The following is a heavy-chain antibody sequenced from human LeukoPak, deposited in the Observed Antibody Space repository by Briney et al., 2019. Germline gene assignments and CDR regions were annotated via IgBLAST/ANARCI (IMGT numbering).Heavy chain of an antibody. V-gene: IGHV3-7*01. CDR3: AELGITMIGGV. CDR1: GFAFSTYW. Sequence: GGSLRLSCAASGFAFSTYWMSWVRQAPGKGLEWVANIKQDGNEKYYVDSVKGRFTISRDNAKNSLYLQMNSLRAEDTAVYYCAELGITMIGGVWGKGTTVTISS. CDR2: IKQDGNEK. D-gene: IGHD3-10*02. J-gene: IGHJ6*04.